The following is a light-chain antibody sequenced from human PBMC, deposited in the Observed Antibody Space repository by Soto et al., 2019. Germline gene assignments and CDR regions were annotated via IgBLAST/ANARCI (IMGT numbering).Light chain of an antibody. CDR2: DAS. V-gene: IGKV1-5*01. J-gene: IGKJ1*01. CDR1: RSVDLW. CDR3: LQDYSYPWT. Sequence: DNQMTQSPSTPSASVGDRVTTTCRASRSVDLWLAWYQQKPGKAPKLLIYDASSLESGVPSRFSGSASGTDFTLTISSLQPEDFATYYCLQDYSYPWTFGQGTKVDIK.